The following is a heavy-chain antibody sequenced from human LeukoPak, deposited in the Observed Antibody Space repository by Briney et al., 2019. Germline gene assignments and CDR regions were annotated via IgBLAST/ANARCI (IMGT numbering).Heavy chain of an antibody. D-gene: IGHD3-16*01. CDR2: ICSSSSTT. V-gene: IGHV3-48*01. CDR3: ADFGGGRGN. J-gene: IGHJ4*02. Sequence: GSLRLSCAASGFTFSSYSMNWVRHAPGKGLEWVSYICSSSSTTYYADSVKGRFTISRDNAKNSLYLQMNSLRAEDTAVYYCADFGGGRGNWGQGTLVTVSS. CDR1: GFTFSSYS.